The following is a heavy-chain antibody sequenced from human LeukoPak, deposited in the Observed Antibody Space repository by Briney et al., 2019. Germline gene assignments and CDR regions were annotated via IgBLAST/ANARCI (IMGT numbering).Heavy chain of an antibody. V-gene: IGHV3-48*03. CDR2: IRSDGSNI. CDR3: AELGITMIGGV. D-gene: IGHD3-10*02. Sequence: PGGSLRLSCAASGFTFSSYGMNWVRQAPGKGLEWVAYIRSDGSNIYYADSVKGRFTISRDNAKNSLYLQMNSLRAEDTAVYYCAELGITMIGGVWGKGTTVT. J-gene: IGHJ6*03. CDR1: GFTFSSYG.